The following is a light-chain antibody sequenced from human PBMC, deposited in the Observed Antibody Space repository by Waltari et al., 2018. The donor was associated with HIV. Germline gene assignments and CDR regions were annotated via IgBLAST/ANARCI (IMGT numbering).Light chain of an antibody. Sequence: VLTQSPVTLSLSPGDRVTLSCGASQSISNSLAWYQQKPGQAPRLLVYDASIRATGIPDRFRGSGSGTYFTLTITRREPEDLALYFCLQYARSPRTFGQGTKVKIK. CDR1: QSISNS. J-gene: IGKJ1*01. CDR3: LQYARSPRT. CDR2: DAS. V-gene: IGKV3-20*01.